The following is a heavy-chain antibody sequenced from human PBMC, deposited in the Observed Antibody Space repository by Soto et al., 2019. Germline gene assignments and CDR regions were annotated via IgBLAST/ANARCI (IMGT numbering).Heavy chain of an antibody. D-gene: IGHD2-2*01. Sequence: QVQLVQSGAEVKKPGASVKVSCKASGYTFTSYAMHWVRQAPGQRLEWMGWSNAGNGNTKYSKKFKGRVTITRDTSASTAYMELSRLRSEDTAVYYCARDDCSSTSCYAHFDYWGQGTLVTVSS. CDR1: GYTFTSYA. V-gene: IGHV1-3*01. J-gene: IGHJ4*02. CDR3: ARDDCSSTSCYAHFDY. CDR2: SNAGNGNT.